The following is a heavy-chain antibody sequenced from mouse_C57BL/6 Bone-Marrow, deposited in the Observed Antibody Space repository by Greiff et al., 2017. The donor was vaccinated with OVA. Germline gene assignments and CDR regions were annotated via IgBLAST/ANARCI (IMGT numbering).Heavy chain of an antibody. CDR3: ARDESNLAWFAY. CDR1: GFTFSSYA. J-gene: IGHJ3*01. V-gene: IGHV5-4*01. CDR2: ISDGGSYT. D-gene: IGHD2-5*01. Sequence: EVQVVESGGGLVKPGGSLKLSCAASGFTFSSYAMSWVRQTPEKRLEWVATISDGGSYTYYPDNVKGRFTISRDNAKNNLYLQMSHLKSEDTAMYYCARDESNLAWFAYWGQGTLVTVSA.